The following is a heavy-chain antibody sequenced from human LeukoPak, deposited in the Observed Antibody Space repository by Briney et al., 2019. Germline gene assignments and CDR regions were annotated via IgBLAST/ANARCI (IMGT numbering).Heavy chain of an antibody. CDR3: ARGHVGSSSWYDPAEYFQH. D-gene: IGHD6-13*01. CDR1: GGSFRAYH. Sequence: PSETLSLTCAVYGGSFRAYHWSWIRQPPGRGLEWIGEINHSGSTNYNPSLKSRVTISVDTSKNQFPLKLSSVTAADTAVYYCARGHVGSSSWYDPAEYFQHWGQGTLVTVSS. CDR2: INHSGST. V-gene: IGHV4-34*01. J-gene: IGHJ1*01.